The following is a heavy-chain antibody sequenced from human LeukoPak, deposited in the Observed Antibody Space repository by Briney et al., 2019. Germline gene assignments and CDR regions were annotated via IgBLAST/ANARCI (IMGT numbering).Heavy chain of an antibody. J-gene: IGHJ4*02. V-gene: IGHV3-66*01. Sequence: PGGSLRLSCAASGFSFTTYRMNWVRQAPGKGLEWVSVIYSGGSTYYADSVKGRFTISRDNSKNTLYLQMNSLRAEDTAVYYCARDVLGSDYWGQGTLVTVSS. D-gene: IGHD7-27*01. CDR1: GFSFTTYR. CDR3: ARDVLGSDY. CDR2: IYSGGST.